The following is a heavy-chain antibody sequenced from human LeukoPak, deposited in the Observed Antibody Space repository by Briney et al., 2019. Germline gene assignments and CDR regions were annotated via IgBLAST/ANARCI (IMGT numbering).Heavy chain of an antibody. D-gene: IGHD6-13*01. CDR1: GGSISSYY. CDR3: ARLSSSWSYFDY. Sequence: SETLSLTCTVSGGSISSYYWSWIRQPPGKGLEWIGYIFYSGSTNYNPSLKSRVTVSVDTSRNQFSLKLSSVTAADTAVYSCARLSSSWSYFDYWGQGTLVTVSS. J-gene: IGHJ4*01. CDR2: IFYSGST. V-gene: IGHV4-59*08.